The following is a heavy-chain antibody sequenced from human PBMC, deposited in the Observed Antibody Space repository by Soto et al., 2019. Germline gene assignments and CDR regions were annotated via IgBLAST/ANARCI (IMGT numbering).Heavy chain of an antibody. CDR2: ISYDGSNK. D-gene: IGHD3-22*01. J-gene: IGHJ4*02. V-gene: IGHV3-30*18. Sequence: GSLRLSCAASGFTFSSYGMHWVRQAPGKGLEWVAVISYDGSNKYYADSVKGRFTISRDNSKNTLYLQMNSLRAEDTAVYYCAKDRPHVYYYDSSGSFDYWGQGTLVTVSS. CDR3: AKDRPHVYYYDSSGSFDY. CDR1: GFTFSSYG.